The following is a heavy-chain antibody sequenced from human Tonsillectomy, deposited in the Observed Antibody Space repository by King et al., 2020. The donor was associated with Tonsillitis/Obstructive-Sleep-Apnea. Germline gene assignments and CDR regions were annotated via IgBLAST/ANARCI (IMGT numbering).Heavy chain of an antibody. CDR1: GFSLSTGGVG. Sequence: TLQESGPTLVKPTQTLTLTCTFSGFSLSTGGVGVGWIRQPPGKALEWLALIYWDDDKHYRPSLKSRLTITKDTSKNQVVLTMTNMDPVDTATYYCARGNYDSDAFDIWGQGTMVTVSS. D-gene: IGHD3-3*01. V-gene: IGHV2-5*02. CDR3: ARGNYDSDAFDI. CDR2: IYWDDDK. J-gene: IGHJ3*02.